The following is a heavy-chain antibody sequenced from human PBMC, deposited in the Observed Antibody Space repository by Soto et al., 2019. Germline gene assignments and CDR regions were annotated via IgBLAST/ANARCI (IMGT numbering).Heavy chain of an antibody. CDR3: AKEADYYDSSGYPPPYY. CDR2: ISYDGSNK. V-gene: IGHV3-30*18. J-gene: IGHJ4*02. D-gene: IGHD3-22*01. Sequence: LRLSCAASGFTFSSYGMHWVRQAPGKGLEWVAVISYDGSNKYCADSVKGRFTISRDNSKNTLYLQMNSLRAEDTAVYYCAKEADYYDSSGYPPPYYWGQGTLVTVSS. CDR1: GFTFSSYG.